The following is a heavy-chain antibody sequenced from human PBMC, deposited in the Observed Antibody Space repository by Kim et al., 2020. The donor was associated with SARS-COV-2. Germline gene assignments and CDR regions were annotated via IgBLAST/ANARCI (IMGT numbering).Heavy chain of an antibody. V-gene: IGHV3-48*03. D-gene: IGHD1-7*01. Sequence: TILYANAGKCQFTIAGDNARNSLYLQMNSLRAEDTAVYYCARRGTAAAFRHWGQGTLVTVSS. CDR3: ARRGTAAAFRH. J-gene: IGHJ1*01. CDR2: TI.